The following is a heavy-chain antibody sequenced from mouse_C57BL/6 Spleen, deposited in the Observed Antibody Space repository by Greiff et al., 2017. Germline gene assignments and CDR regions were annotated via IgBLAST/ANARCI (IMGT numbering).Heavy chain of an antibody. CDR1: GYTFTSYW. J-gene: IGHJ2*01. Sequence: QVQLKQSGAELVMPGASVKLSCKASGYTFTSYWMHWVKQRPGQGLEWIGEIDPSDSYTNYNQKFKGKSTLTVDKSSSTAYMQLSSLTSEDSAVYYCARSGYGNYVNYWGQGTTLTVSS. CDR2: IDPSDSYT. CDR3: ARSGYGNYVNY. V-gene: IGHV1-69*01. D-gene: IGHD2-10*02.